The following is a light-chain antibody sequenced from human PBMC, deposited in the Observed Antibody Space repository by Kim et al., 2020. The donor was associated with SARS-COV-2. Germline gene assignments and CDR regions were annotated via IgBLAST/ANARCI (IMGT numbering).Light chain of an antibody. V-gene: IGKV3-11*01. Sequence: CLSAEEGASLSCRASQSVGDFLAWYQQRPGQAPRLLIYDASKRATGIPTRFSGSGSGTDFTLTVGTLEPEDFALYCCQRSSWPITFGQGTRLEIK. CDR3: QRSSWPIT. CDR1: QSVGDF. J-gene: IGKJ5*01. CDR2: DAS.